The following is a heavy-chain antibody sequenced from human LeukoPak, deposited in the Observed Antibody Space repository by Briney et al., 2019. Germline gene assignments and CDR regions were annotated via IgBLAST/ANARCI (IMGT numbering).Heavy chain of an antibody. D-gene: IGHD1/OR15-1a*01. CDR2: IDLDSGFT. CDR3: AATSETYASNWNT. V-gene: IGHV1-2*02. Sequence: ASVKVSCKTPGYTLIDDYTHWVPQAPEQGREFMGWIDLDSGFTNYAQKFSGRATMTRDTSIRTAYLAVRRLRSDATTVYYSAATSETYASNWNTWGQGTLFIVS. J-gene: IGHJ4*02. CDR1: GYTLIDDY.